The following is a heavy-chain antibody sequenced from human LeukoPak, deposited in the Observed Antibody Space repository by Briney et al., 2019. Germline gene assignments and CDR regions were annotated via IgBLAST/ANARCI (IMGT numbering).Heavy chain of an antibody. Sequence: RGSLRLSCAASGFTFSSYAMHWVRQAPGKGLEYVSAISSNGGSTYYANSVKGRFTISRDNSKNTLYLQMGSLRAEDMAVYYCARVMDQLPPRYYGMDVWGQGTTLTVSS. V-gene: IGHV3-64*01. J-gene: IGHJ6*02. D-gene: IGHD2-2*01. CDR3: ARVMDQLPPRYYGMDV. CDR1: GFTFSSYA. CDR2: ISSNGGST.